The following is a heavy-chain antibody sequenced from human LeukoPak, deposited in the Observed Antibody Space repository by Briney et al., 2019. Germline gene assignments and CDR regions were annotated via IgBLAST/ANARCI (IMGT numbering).Heavy chain of an antibody. V-gene: IGHV4-34*01. CDR2: INHSGST. CDR1: GGSFSGYY. J-gene: IGHJ2*01. Sequence: SETLSLTCAVYGGSFSGYYWSWIRQPPGKGLEWIGEINHSGSTNYNPSLKSRVTISVDTSKNQFSLKLSSVTAADTAVYYCARDQFYYDSSGYYCAWYFDLWGRGTLVTVSS. D-gene: IGHD3-22*01. CDR3: ARDQFYYDSSGYYCAWYFDL.